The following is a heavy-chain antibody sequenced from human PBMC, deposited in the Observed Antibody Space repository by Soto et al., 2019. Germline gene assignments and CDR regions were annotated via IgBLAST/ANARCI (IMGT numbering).Heavy chain of an antibody. D-gene: IGHD2-15*01. CDR3: ARVHCSGGSCYSELSHILKTTGRGYYYYYMDV. V-gene: IGHV1-18*01. Sequence: ASVKVSCKASGYTFTSYGISWVRQAPGQGLEWMGWISAYNGNTNYAQKLQGRVTMTTSTSTSTAYMELRSLRSDDTAVYYCARVHCSGGSCYSELSHILKTTGRGYYYYYMDVWGKGTTVTVSS. CDR1: GYTFTSYG. J-gene: IGHJ6*03. CDR2: ISAYNGNT.